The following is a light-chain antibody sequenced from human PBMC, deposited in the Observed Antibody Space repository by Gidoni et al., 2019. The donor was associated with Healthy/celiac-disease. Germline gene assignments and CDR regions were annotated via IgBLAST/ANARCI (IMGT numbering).Light chain of an antibody. CDR2: LGS. CDR3: MQALQTL. CDR1: QSLLHSNGYNY. Sequence: DIVMTQSPLSLPVTPGEPASISCRSSQSLLHSNGYNYLDWYLQKPGQSPQLLIYLGSTRASGVPDRFSGSGSGTDFTLKISRVDAEDVGVYYCMQALQTLFGGGTKVEIK. J-gene: IGKJ4*01. V-gene: IGKV2-28*01.